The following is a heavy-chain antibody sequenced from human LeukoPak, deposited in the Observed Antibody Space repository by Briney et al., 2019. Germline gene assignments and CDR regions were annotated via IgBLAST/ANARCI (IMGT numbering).Heavy chain of an antibody. CDR2: IIPIFGTA. Sequence: ASVKVSCKASGGTFSSYAISWVRQAPGQGLEWMGGIIPIFGTANYAQKFQGRVTITTDDSTSTAYMELSSLRSEDTAVYYCARDRDSSCTYNWFDPWGQGTLVTVSS. CDR1: GGTFSSYA. V-gene: IGHV1-69*05. CDR3: ARDRDSSCTYNWFDP. D-gene: IGHD6-6*01. J-gene: IGHJ5*02.